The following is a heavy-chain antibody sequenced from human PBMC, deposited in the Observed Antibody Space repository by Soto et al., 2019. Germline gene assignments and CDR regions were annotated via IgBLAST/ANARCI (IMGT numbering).Heavy chain of an antibody. Sequence: GASVKVSCKVSGYTLTELSMHWVRQAPGKGLEWMGGFYPEDGETIYAQKFQGRVTMTEDTSTDTAYMELSSLRSEDTAVCYCATRLVGGPRGYYYGMDVWGQGTTVTVSS. CDR1: GYTLTELS. CDR3: ATRLVGGPRGYYYGMDV. V-gene: IGHV1-24*01. J-gene: IGHJ6*02. D-gene: IGHD2-15*01. CDR2: FYPEDGET.